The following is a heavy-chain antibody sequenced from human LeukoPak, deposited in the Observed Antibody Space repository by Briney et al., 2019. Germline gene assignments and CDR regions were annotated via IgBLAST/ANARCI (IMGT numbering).Heavy chain of an antibody. Sequence: SETLSLTCTVSGGSISSSSYYWGWIRQPPGKGLEWIGSIYYSGSTYYNPSLKSRVTISVDTSKNQFSLKLSSVTAADTAVYYCARDESIAVAGRAFDYWGQGTLVTVSS. CDR2: IYYSGST. D-gene: IGHD6-19*01. CDR3: ARDESIAVAGRAFDY. J-gene: IGHJ4*02. CDR1: GGSISSSSYY. V-gene: IGHV4-39*01.